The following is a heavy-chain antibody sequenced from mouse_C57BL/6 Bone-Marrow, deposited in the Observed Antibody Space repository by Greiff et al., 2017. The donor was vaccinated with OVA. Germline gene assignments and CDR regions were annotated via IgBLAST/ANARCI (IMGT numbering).Heavy chain of an antibody. CDR3: ARDWYFDY. CDR1: GYTFTSYT. D-gene: IGHD4-1*01. CDR2: INPSSGYT. J-gene: IGHJ2*01. Sequence: VQVVESGAELARPGASVKMSCKASGYTFTSYTMHWVKQRPGQGLEWIGYINPSSGYTKYNQKFKDKATLTADKSSSTAYMQLSSLTSEDSAVYYCARDWYFDYWGQGTTLTVSS. V-gene: IGHV1-4*01.